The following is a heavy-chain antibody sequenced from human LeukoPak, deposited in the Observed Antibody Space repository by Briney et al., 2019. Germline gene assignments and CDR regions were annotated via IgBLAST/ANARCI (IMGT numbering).Heavy chain of an antibody. Sequence: GGSLRLSCAASGFTFNNFAMTWVRQAPGKGLEWVSSISTSSSYIYYADSVKGRFTISRDNAKNSLFLQMSGLRAEDTAVYYCAREERRVSSRIDFWGQGTLVTVSS. J-gene: IGHJ4*02. CDR2: ISTSSSYI. V-gene: IGHV3-21*01. D-gene: IGHD1-26*01. CDR1: GFTFNNFA. CDR3: AREERRVSSRIDF.